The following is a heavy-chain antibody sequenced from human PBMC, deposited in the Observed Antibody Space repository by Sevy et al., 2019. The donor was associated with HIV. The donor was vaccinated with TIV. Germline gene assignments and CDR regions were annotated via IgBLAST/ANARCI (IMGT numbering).Heavy chain of an antibody. CDR2: ISGSGGST. V-gene: IGHV3-23*01. J-gene: IGHJ3*02. Sequence: GGSLRLSCAASGFTFSSYAMSWVRQAPGKGLEWVSAISGSGGSTYYADSVKGRFTISRDNSKNTLYLQMNSLRAEDTAVYYCAKEPPEYSSSSGADAFDIWGQGTMVTVSS. CDR1: GFTFSSYA. CDR3: AKEPPEYSSSSGADAFDI. D-gene: IGHD6-6*01.